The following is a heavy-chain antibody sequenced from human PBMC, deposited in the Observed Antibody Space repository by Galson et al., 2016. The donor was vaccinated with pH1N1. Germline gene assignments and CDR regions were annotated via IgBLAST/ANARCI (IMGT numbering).Heavy chain of an antibody. Sequence: SLRLSCAASGLIFSDYYMNWIRQAPGKGLEWVSYIDSTSSDTNYADSVKGRFTISRDNAKNSLYLQMNSLRVEDTAVYYCARALWSVHPGTSDHWGQGTLVTVSS. CDR3: ARALWSVHPGTSDH. CDR1: GLIFSDYY. D-gene: IGHD1-1*01. J-gene: IGHJ1*01. V-gene: IGHV3-11*05. CDR2: IDSTSSDT.